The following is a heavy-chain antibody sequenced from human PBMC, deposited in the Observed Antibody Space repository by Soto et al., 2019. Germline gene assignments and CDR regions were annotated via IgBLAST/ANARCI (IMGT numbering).Heavy chain of an antibody. V-gene: IGHV3-33*01. CDR1: GFPFSFYG. CDR3: ARDDSFDNENGFDM. CDR2: IVSDGSAI. J-gene: IGHJ3*02. D-gene: IGHD3-9*01. Sequence: PGGSLRLSCAVSGFPFSFYGFHWVRQSPGKGLEWLGVIVSDGSAIYHADSLEGRFFISRDNSKDILYLQMNSLKVEDRAVYYCARDDSFDNENGFDMWGQGTMVTVSS.